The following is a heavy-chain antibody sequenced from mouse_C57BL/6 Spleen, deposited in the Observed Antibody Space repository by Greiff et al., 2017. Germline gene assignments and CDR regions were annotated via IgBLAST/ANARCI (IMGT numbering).Heavy chain of an antibody. Sequence: EVKLVESGGGLVKPGGSLKLSCAASGFTFSSYAMSWVRQTPEKRLEWVATISDGGSYTYYPDNVKGRFTISRDNAKNNLYLQMSHLKSEDTAMYYCARDEGLRRYYAMDYWGQGTSVTVSS. J-gene: IGHJ4*01. V-gene: IGHV5-4*01. CDR2: ISDGGSYT. D-gene: IGHD2-4*01. CDR3: ARDEGLRRYYAMDY. CDR1: GFTFSSYA.